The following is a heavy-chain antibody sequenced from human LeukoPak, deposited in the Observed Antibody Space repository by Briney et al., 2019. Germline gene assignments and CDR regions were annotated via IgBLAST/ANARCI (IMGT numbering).Heavy chain of an antibody. CDR3: ARETIYYFDY. CDR1: GGTFRSYV. CDR2: IIPIFGTA. J-gene: IGHJ4*02. D-gene: IGHD3-9*01. Sequence: SVKVSCKASGGTFRSYVISWVRQAPGQGLEWMGGIIPIFGTANYAQKFQGRVTITADESTSTAYMELRSLRSDDTAVYYCARETIYYFDYWGQGTLVTVSS. V-gene: IGHV1-69*01.